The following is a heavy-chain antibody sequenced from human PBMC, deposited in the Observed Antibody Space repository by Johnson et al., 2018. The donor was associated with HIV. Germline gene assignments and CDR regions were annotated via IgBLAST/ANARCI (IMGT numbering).Heavy chain of an antibody. Sequence: VQLVESGGGLVQAGGSLRLSCAASGFTFSTYAMSWVRQAPERGLEWVSAISGGGGRSYYADSVKGRVTLSRDTSKNTLYLEMNSLIAEDTAVYYCAKDTGAYYDTFLAFDIWGQGTMVTVSS. J-gene: IGHJ3*02. CDR2: ISGGGGRS. CDR1: GFTFSTYA. V-gene: IGHV3-23*04. CDR3: AKDTGAYYDTFLAFDI. D-gene: IGHD3-22*01.